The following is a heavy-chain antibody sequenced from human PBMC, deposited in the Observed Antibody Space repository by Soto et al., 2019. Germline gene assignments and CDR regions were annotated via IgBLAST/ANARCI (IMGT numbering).Heavy chain of an antibody. CDR2: INHSGST. Sequence: SETLSLTCAVCGGSFSGYYWSWFRQPPGKGLEWIGEINHSGSTSYNPSLKSRVTISVDTSRTQFSLNLTSVTAADTAVYFCSRGRGVPPYDWGRGTLVT. J-gene: IGHJ4*02. V-gene: IGHV4-34*01. D-gene: IGHD2-2*01. CDR1: GGSFSGYY. CDR3: SRGRGVPPYD.